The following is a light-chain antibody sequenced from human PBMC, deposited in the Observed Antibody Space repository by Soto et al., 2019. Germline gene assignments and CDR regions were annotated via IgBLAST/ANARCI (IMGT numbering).Light chain of an antibody. V-gene: IGKV3-20*01. CDR2: CAS. Sequence: EIVLTQSPGTLSLSPGERATLSCRASQSVSSSYLAWYQQKPGQAPRLLIYCASSRATGIPDRFSGSGSGTDFTLTISRLEPEDFAVYYCQQYGSSPPWTFGQGTKV. CDR3: QQYGSSPPWT. CDR1: QSVSSSY. J-gene: IGKJ1*01.